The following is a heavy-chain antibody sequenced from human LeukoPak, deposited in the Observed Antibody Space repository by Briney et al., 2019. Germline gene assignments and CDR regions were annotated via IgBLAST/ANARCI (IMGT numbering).Heavy chain of an antibody. V-gene: IGHV1-2*02. D-gene: IGHD7-27*01. J-gene: IGHJ4*02. CDR3: ARARPNWGLGDFDY. Sequence: GASVKVSCKASGYTFTGYYMHWVRQAPGQGLEWMGWINLNSGGTNFAQKFQGRVTMTRDTSISTAYMELSRLRSDDTAVYFCARARPNWGLGDFDYWGQGSLVTVSS. CDR1: GYTFTGYY. CDR2: INLNSGGT.